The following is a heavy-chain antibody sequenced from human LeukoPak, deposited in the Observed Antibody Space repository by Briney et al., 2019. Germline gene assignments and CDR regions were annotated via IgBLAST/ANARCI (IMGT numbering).Heavy chain of an antibody. CDR1: GFTFSSYG. D-gene: IGHD3-3*01. CDR3: ARTAYDFWSGDFDY. V-gene: IGHV3-30*03. Sequence: GGSLRLSCAASGFTFSSYGMHWVRQAPGKGLEWVAVISYDGSNKYYADSVKGRFTIPRDNAKNSLYLQMNSLRAEDTAVYYCARTAYDFWSGDFDYWGQGTLVTVSS. J-gene: IGHJ4*02. CDR2: ISYDGSNK.